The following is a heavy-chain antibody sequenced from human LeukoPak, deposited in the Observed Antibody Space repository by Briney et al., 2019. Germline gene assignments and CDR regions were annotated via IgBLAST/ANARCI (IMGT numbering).Heavy chain of an antibody. CDR3: AIFGVVSNFDY. D-gene: IGHD3-3*01. J-gene: IGHJ4*02. CDR2: ISSSGSTI. CDR1: GFSFSSYE. V-gene: IGHV3-48*03. Sequence: PGRSLRLSCAASGFSFSSYEVNWVRQAPGKGLEWVSYISSSGSTIYYADSVKGLFTISRDNDNNLLDLQMNSLRAEDTAVYYCAIFGVVSNFDYWGQGGLVADSS.